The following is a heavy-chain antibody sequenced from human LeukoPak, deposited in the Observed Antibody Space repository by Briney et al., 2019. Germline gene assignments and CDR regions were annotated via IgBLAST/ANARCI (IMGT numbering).Heavy chain of an antibody. D-gene: IGHD2-2*01. J-gene: IGHJ4*02. CDR3: AKDSYGDCSTSGCYHRGWFDY. CDR1: GFTFSSYI. V-gene: IGHV3-48*01. CDR2: ISSSSSTI. Sequence: GGSLRLSCAASGFTFSSYIMNWVRQAPGKGLEWVSYISSSSSTIYYADSVKGRFTISRDNSKNTLYLQMNSLRAEDTAVYYCAKDSYGDCSTSGCYHRGWFDYWGQGTLVTVSS.